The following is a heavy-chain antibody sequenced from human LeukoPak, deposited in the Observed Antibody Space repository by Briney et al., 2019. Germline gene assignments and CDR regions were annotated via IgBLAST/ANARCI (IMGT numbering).Heavy chain of an antibody. J-gene: IGHJ2*01. D-gene: IGHD4-17*01. CDR1: GVTFSTYG. V-gene: IGHV3-23*01. CDR2: ISGGGEAT. CDR3: ARRGGYGDSYWYFDL. Sequence: GGSLRLSCAASGVTFSTYGMHWVRQAPGKGLEWVSAISGGGEATWYADSVKGRFTISRDTSKNTLYLQMNSLRAEDTAVYYCARRGGYGDSYWYFDLWGRGTLVTVSS.